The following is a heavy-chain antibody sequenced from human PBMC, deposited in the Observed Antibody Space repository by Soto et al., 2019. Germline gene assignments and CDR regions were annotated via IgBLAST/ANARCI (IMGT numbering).Heavy chain of an antibody. D-gene: IGHD5-12*01. CDR3: AKDRTPIVATITKNYYYYGMDV. CDR1: GFTFSSYG. CDR2: ISYDGSNK. Sequence: QVQLVESGGGVVQPGRSLRLSCAASGFTFSSYGMHWVRQAPGKGLEWVAVISYDGSNKYYADSVKGRFTISRDNSKKTLYLQMNSLRAEDTDVYYCAKDRTPIVATITKNYYYYGMDVWGQGTTVTVSS. V-gene: IGHV3-30*18. J-gene: IGHJ6*02.